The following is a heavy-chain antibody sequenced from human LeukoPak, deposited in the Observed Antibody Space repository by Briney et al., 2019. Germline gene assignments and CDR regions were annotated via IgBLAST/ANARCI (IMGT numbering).Heavy chain of an antibody. CDR1: GLPIADFA. D-gene: IGHD6-13*01. J-gene: IGHJ4*02. CDR3: ARGSTNSWYIPFDY. V-gene: IGHV3-23*01. Sequence: PGGSLRLSCVVSGLPIADFAMHWVRQAPGKGLEWVSVISDSGGSTYYADSVKGRFTISRDNFKNTLYLQMNSLRVEDTAVYYCARGSTNSWYIPFDYWGQGTLVTVSS. CDR2: ISDSGGST.